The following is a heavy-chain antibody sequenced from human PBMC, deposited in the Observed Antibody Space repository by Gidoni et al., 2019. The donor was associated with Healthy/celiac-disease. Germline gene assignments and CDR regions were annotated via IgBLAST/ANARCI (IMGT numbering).Heavy chain of an antibody. CDR2: IYFSGST. CDR3: ASVVVVAATRVYYGMDV. CDR1: GGSISSSSYY. Sequence: QLQLQESGPGLVKPSETLSLTCTVSGGSISSSSYYWGWIRQPPGKGLEWIGSIYFSGSTYYNPSLKSRVTISVDTSKNQFSLKLSSVTAADTAVYYCASVVVVAATRVYYGMDVWGQGTTVTVSS. V-gene: IGHV4-39*01. D-gene: IGHD2-15*01. J-gene: IGHJ6*02.